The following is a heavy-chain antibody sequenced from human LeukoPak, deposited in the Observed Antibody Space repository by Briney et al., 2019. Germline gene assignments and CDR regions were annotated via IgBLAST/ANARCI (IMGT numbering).Heavy chain of an antibody. V-gene: IGHV5-51*01. J-gene: IGHJ5*02. CDR1: RYSLTSYQ. CDR3: ARRAAEWELLDR. CDR2: IYPGDSDT. D-gene: IGHD1-26*01. Sequence: ESLHITCQGSRYSLTSYQVGCVGQLHGHRLEWTGIIYPGDSDTRYSPSFQGQVTISPDKSISTAYLQWSSLKASDTAMYYCARRAAEWELLDRWGQGTLVTVSS.